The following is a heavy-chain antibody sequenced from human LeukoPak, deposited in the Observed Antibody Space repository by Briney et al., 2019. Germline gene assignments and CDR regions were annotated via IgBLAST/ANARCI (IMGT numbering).Heavy chain of an antibody. CDR3: ARDHVTIFGVEYGMDV. CDR2: IHPNSGGT. CDR1: GYTFTCYY. V-gene: IGHV1-2*02. D-gene: IGHD3-3*01. Sequence: GASVKVSCKASGYTFTCYYMHWVRQAPGQGREWMGWIHPNSGGTNYAQKFQGRVTMTRDTSISTAYMELSRLRSDDTAVYYCARDHVTIFGVEYGMDVWGRATTVT. J-gene: IGHJ6*01.